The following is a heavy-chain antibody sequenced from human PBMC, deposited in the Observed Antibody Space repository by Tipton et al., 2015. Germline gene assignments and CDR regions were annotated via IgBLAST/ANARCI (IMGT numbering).Heavy chain of an antibody. V-gene: IGHV5-51*01. J-gene: IGHJ4*02. D-gene: IGHD3-22*01. Sequence: QLVQSGAEVKKPGESLKISCKGSGYNFTDYWIGWVRQMPGKGLEWMGIIYPADSDTRYSPSFQGQVTISADNSKNTLYLQMSRLRADDTAVYYCASRAYYDTRGYYQYYFDYWGQGTLVTVSS. CDR2: IYPADSDT. CDR3: ASRAYYDTRGYYQYYFDY. CDR1: GYNFTDYW.